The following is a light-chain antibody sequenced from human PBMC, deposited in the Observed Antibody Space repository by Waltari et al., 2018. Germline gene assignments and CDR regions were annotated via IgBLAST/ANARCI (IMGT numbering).Light chain of an antibody. V-gene: IGKV2-28*01. CDR3: MQALRIPWT. J-gene: IGKJ1*01. CDR1: QSLLHSSGNNY. CDR2: LGS. Sequence: DIAMTQSPLSLPVTPGEPASISCRSSQSLLHSSGNNYLDWYVQKPGQSPQLLIYLGSSRASGVPDRFSGSESGTDFTLKISRVEAEDVGVYYCMQALRIPWTFGQGTKVEIK.